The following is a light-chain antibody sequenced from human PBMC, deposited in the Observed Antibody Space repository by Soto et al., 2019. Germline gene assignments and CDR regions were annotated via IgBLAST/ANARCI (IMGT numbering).Light chain of an antibody. J-gene: IGKJ4*01. V-gene: IGKV3-11*01. Sequence: EIVLTQSPATLSVSPGERATLYCRASQYIDNFLGWYQQKPGQPPRLLVYDASTRATGIPARFSGSGSGADFTLTITNLEPDDFAVYYCQQRTEWPLTFGGGTRV. CDR2: DAS. CDR3: QQRTEWPLT. CDR1: QYIDNF.